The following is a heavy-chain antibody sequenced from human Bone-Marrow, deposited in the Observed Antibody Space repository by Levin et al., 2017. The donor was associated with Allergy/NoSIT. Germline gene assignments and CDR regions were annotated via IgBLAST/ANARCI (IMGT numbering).Heavy chain of an antibody. J-gene: IGHJ5*02. V-gene: IGHV3-48*03. D-gene: IGHD5-24*01. CDR3: ARDVSGLWLLSGWFDA. CDR2: ISTSGSAI. Sequence: GGSLRLSCAASGFIFSSYEMNWVRQVPGKGLDWVAYISTSGSAIYYADSVKGRFTVSRDNAKNTLYLQMNSLRGEDTALYYCARDVSGLWLLSGWFDAWGQGTLVTVSS. CDR1: GFIFSSYE.